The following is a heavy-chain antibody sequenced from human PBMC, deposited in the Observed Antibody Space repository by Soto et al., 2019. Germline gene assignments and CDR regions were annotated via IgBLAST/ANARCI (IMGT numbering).Heavy chain of an antibody. CDR1: GFTFSSYS. Sequence: GGSLRLSCAASGFTFSSYSMNWVRQAPGKGLEWVSSISSSSSYIYYADSVKGRFTISRDNAKNSLYLQMNSLRAEDTAAYYCARDAAHYYDSSGPFDYWGQGTLVTVSS. CDR3: ARDAAHYYDSSGPFDY. D-gene: IGHD3-22*01. V-gene: IGHV3-21*01. J-gene: IGHJ4*02. CDR2: ISSSSSYI.